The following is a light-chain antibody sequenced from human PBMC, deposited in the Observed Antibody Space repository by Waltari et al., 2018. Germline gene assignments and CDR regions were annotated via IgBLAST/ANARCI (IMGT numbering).Light chain of an antibody. CDR2: DAS. CDR3: QHYVRLPAT. CDR1: HSVGRS. J-gene: IGKJ1*01. Sequence: DIVLTQSPGTLSLSPGARATLACRASHSVGRSLAWYQQKPGQAPSLLIYDASHRATGIPDRFSGSGSGTDFSLTISTLEPEDFAVYSCQHYVRLPATFGQGTKVEI. V-gene: IGKV3-20*01.